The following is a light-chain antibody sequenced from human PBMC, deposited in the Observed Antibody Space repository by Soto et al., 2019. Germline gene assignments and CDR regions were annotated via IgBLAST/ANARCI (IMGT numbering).Light chain of an antibody. CDR3: QQYDNKIT. Sequence: DIQMTQSPSSLSASVGDRVTITCQASQDISNYLNWYQQKPGKAPKLLIYDESNLETGVPSRFSGSGSGTDFTFTISSLQPEDIATYYCQQYDNKITVGQGTRLEIK. V-gene: IGKV1-33*01. CDR2: DES. J-gene: IGKJ5*01. CDR1: QDISNY.